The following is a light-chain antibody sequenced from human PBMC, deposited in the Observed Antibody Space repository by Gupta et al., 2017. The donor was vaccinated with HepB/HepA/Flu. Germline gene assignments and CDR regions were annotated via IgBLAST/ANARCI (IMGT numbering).Light chain of an antibody. CDR3: QVLDSNSDHVL. CDR2: YDS. J-gene: IGLJ2*01. CDR1: SVGSQG. V-gene: IGLV3-21*04. Sequence: SYVLTQPHSVSVTHGKTARITRGRNSVGSQGVHWYRQKPGQAPVLIIYYDSDRPSGIPERFSGSNSGIAATLTISRVDAGDEADYYCQVLDSNSDHVLFGGGTKLTVL.